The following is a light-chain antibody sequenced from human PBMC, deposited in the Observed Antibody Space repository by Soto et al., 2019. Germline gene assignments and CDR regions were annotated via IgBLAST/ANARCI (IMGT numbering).Light chain of an antibody. V-gene: IGLV2-11*01. CDR3: CSYAGSDLV. CDR2: DVS. CDR1: SSDVGGYNY. J-gene: IGLJ2*01. Sequence: QSALTQPRSVSGSPGQSVTISCTGTSSDVGGYNYVSWFQQPPGKAPKLIIYDVSKRPSGVPDRFSGSKSGNTASLTISGLQAEDEADYYCCSYAGSDLVFGGGTKVTVL.